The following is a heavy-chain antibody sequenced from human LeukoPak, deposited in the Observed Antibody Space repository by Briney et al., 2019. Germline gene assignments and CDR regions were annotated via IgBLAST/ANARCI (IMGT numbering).Heavy chain of an antibody. CDR2: IYHSGST. CDR1: GGSISSSSYY. CDR3: ARDEFLSSWTPWGRNYYYMDV. V-gene: IGHV4-39*07. D-gene: IGHD6-13*01. Sequence: SETLSLTCTVSGGSISSSSYYWGWIRQPPGKGLEWIGSIYHSGSTYYNPSLKSRVTISVDTSKNQFSLKLSSVTAADTAVYYCARDEFLSSWTPWGRNYYYMDVWGKGTTVTVSS. J-gene: IGHJ6*03.